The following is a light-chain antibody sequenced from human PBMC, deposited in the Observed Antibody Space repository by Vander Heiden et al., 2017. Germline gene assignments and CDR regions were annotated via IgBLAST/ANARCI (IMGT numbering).Light chain of an antibody. Sequence: QSVLTQPPSVSGIPGQGVTISCSGSTSNIGTNSVNWYQHFPGPAPKLLIYSSNQRPSGVPDRFSASKSGTSASLAISGLQSDDEATYYCATWDDSLTGWVFGGGTKVAVL. J-gene: IGLJ2*01. CDR2: SSN. V-gene: IGLV1-44*01. CDR1: TSNIGTNS. CDR3: ATWDDSLTGWV.